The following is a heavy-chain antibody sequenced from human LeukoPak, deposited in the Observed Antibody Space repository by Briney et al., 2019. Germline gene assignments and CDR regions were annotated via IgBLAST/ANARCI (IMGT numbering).Heavy chain of an antibody. D-gene: IGHD1-14*01. CDR2: IDHSGNT. J-gene: IGHJ6*03. V-gene: IGHV4-34*01. CDR1: GGSLSGYY. Sequence: PSETLSLTCAVYGGSLSGYYWSWIRQPPGKGLEWIGEIDHSGNTNYNPSLKSRVTISVDTSNNQLSLKLTSVTAADTAVYYCASVKLPPYYYYYYYMDVWGKGTTVTVSS. CDR3: ASVKLPPYYYYYYYMDV.